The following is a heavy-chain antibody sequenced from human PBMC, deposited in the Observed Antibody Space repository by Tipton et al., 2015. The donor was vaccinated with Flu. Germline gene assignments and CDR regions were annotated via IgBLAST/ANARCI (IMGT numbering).Heavy chain of an antibody. Sequence: TLSLTCSVSGDSIGSRYYWGWIRQPPGKGLEWIGCVYHGGTTYYNPSLKSRVAISLDTFKNQFSLKLTSVTAADTAVYYCATTTYYYGSGSHDYWGQGTLVTDSS. J-gene: IGHJ4*02. D-gene: IGHD3-10*01. V-gene: IGHV4-38-2*01. CDR2: VYHGGTT. CDR1: GDSIGSRYY. CDR3: ATTTYYYGSGSHDY.